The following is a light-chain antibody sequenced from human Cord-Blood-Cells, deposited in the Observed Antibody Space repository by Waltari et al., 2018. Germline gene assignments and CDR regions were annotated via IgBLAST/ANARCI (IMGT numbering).Light chain of an antibody. CDR2: GAS. J-gene: IGKJ4*01. CDR3: QQYGSSPLT. V-gene: IGKV3-20*01. Sequence: PGERATLSCRASQSVSSSYLDWYQQKPGQAPRLLIYGASSRATGIPDRFSGSGSGTDFTLTISRLEPEDFAVYYCQQYGSSPLTFGGGTKVEIK. CDR1: QSVSSSY.